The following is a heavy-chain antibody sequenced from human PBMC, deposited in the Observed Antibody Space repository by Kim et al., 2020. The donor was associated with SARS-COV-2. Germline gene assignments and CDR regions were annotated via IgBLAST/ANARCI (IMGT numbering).Heavy chain of an antibody. CDR2: MYSTGNS. D-gene: IGHD4-17*01. J-gene: IGHJ4*02. V-gene: IGHV4-4*07. CDR1: GGSISSYY. Sequence: SEILSLTCSVSGGSISSYYWTWIRQPAGKGLEWIGRMYSTGNSNYNPSLKSRVTMSVDTSTNQFSLKLSSVTAADTAIYYCARGGISTVITVWGQGTLVTVSS. CDR3: ARGGISTVITV.